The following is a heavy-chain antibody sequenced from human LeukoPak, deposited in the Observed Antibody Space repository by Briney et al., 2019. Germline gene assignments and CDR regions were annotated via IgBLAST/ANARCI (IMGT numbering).Heavy chain of an antibody. J-gene: IGHJ4*02. D-gene: IGHD5-12*01. CDR2: ISKSGNNT. Sequence: PGGSLRLSCPASAFTFSSYSMTCVRQAPGEGLEWASGISKSGNNTYYADSVAGRLTISRDNSKNTLYLQLNSLRADDTAVYYCAATVATGRAEQYWGEGALVTVSS. CDR3: AATVATGRAEQY. CDR1: AFTFSSYS. V-gene: IGHV3-23*05.